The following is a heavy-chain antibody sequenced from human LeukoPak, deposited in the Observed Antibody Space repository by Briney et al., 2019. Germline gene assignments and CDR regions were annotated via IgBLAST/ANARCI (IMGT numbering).Heavy chain of an antibody. CDR1: GGSVSNGNYY. Sequence: SETLSLTCTVSGGSVSNGNYYWSWLRQPPGKGLEWIGYIYYSGSTNYNPSLKSRVTISVDTSKNQFSLKLSSVTAADTAVYYCARERRGDYVDYWGQGTLVTVSS. V-gene: IGHV4-61*01. J-gene: IGHJ4*02. CDR3: ARERRGDYVDY. CDR2: IYYSGST.